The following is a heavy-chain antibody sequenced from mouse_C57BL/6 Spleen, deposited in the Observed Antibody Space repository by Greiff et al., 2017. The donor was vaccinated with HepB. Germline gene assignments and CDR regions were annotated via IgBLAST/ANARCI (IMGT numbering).Heavy chain of an antibody. CDR3: ARHHPYYFDY. J-gene: IGHJ2*01. Sequence: EVKLMESGGGLVKPGGSLKLSCAASGFTFSSYTTSWVRQTPEKRLEWVATISGGGGNTYYPDSVKGRFTISRDNAKNTLYLQMSSLRSEDTALYYCARHHPYYFDYWGQGTTLTVSS. V-gene: IGHV5-9*01. CDR1: GFTFSSYT. CDR2: ISGGGGNT.